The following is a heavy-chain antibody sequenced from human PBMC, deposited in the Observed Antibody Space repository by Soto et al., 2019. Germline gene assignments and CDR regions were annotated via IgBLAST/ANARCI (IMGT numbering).Heavy chain of an antibody. CDR3: TTDGGANVYPLFWA. D-gene: IGHD2-8*02. J-gene: IGHJ5*02. CDR2: LKSKSDGGTS. Sequence: PGGSLRLSCAASGFTFRNAWMGWVRQAPGKGLEWVGRLKSKSDGGTSDYAAPVKGRFSISRDESKNTLYLQMNSLKTEDTAVYHCTTDGGANVYPLFWAWGQGTLVTVSS. CDR1: GFTFRNAW. V-gene: IGHV3-15*01.